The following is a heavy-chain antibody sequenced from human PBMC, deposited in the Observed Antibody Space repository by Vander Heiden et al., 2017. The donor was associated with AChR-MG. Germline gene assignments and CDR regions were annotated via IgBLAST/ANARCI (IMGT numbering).Heavy chain of an antibody. D-gene: IGHD3-22*01. CDR3: ARGITMIDAFDI. V-gene: IGHV1-69*06. CDR2: IIPILGTA. Sequence: QVQLVQSGAEVKKPGSSVKVSCKASAGPFGSYAISWVRQAPGQGLEWMGGIIPILGTANYAQKFQGRVTITADKSTSTAYMELSSLRSEDTAVYYCARGITMIDAFDIWGQGTMVTVSS. J-gene: IGHJ3*02. CDR1: AGPFGSYA.